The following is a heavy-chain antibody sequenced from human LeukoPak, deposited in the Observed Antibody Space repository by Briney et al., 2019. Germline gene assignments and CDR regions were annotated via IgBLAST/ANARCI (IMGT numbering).Heavy chain of an antibody. CDR2: TYYSGST. CDR1: GGSISSYY. Sequence: SETLSLTCTVSGGSISSYYWSWIRQPPGKGLEWIGYTYYSGSTNYNPSLKSRVTISVDTSKNQFSLKLSSVTAADTAVYYCARLDTAMVMFDYWGQGTLVTVSS. V-gene: IGHV4-59*01. CDR3: ARLDTAMVMFDY. D-gene: IGHD5-18*01. J-gene: IGHJ4*02.